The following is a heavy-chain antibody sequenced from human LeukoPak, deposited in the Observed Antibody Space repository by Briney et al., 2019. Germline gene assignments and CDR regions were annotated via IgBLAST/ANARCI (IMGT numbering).Heavy chain of an antibody. CDR3: AREGTTVRNLNWFDS. CDR2: IHNSGNT. CDR1: GGSISSYY. Sequence: SETLSLTCTVSGGSISSYYWSWIRQPPAKELEWIGRIHNSGNTNYNPSLKSRVTLSVDTSKNQFSLKLSSVTAADTAVYYCAREGTTVRNLNWFDSWGQGTLVTVSS. J-gene: IGHJ5*01. D-gene: IGHD1-1*01. V-gene: IGHV4-59*01.